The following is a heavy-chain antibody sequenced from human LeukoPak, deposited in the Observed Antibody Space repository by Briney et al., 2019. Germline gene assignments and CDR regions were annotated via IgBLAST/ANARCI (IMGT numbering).Heavy chain of an antibody. J-gene: IGHJ4*02. Sequence: GGSLRVSCAVSGFSVTNNYMSWVRQAPGKGLGWVSVFYVGGATYNAESVNGRFTISRDNSENTLYLQMKSLRAEDTAVYYCARGDGYNFFDYWGQGTLVTVSS. D-gene: IGHD5-24*01. CDR3: ARGDGYNFFDY. CDR1: GFSVTNNY. V-gene: IGHV3-53*01. CDR2: FYVGGAT.